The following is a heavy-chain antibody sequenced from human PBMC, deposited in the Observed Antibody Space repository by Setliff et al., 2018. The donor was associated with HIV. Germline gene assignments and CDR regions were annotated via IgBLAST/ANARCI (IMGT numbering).Heavy chain of an antibody. D-gene: IGHD3-3*01. CDR1: GFTFSQYG. V-gene: IGHV3-33*08. Sequence: GGSLRLSCAASGFTFSQYGMHWVRQAPGKGLEWVAVVWNDGNNKFYADSVKGRFSISRDNSRNTVYLQMNSLRAEDTAVYYCARDILERGYYYYYMDVWGKGTTVTVSS. J-gene: IGHJ6*03. CDR3: ARDILERGYYYYYMDV. CDR2: VWNDGNNK.